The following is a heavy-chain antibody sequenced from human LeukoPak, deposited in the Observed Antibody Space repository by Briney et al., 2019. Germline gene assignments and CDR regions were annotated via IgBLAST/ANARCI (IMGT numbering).Heavy chain of an antibody. CDR1: GFTFSDYY. CDR2: ISSSSSYT. Sequence: GGSLRLSCAASGFTFSDYYMSWIRQAPGKGLEWVSYISSSSSYTNYADSVKGRFTISRYNSKSTLYLQMNSLRPEDTALYYCAKDLERWFDPWGQGTLVTVSS. V-gene: IGHV3-11*05. CDR3: AKDLERWFDP. J-gene: IGHJ5*02. D-gene: IGHD5-24*01.